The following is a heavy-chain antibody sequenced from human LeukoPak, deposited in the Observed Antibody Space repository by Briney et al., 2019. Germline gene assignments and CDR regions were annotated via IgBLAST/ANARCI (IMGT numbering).Heavy chain of an antibody. CDR2: IGSSSSAI. Sequence: GGSLRLSCAASGFTFSSYSMNWVRQAPGKGLEWVSYIGSSSSAIYYADSVKGRFTISRDNAKNSLYLQMNSLRAEDTAVYYCARDHGDANYYYGMDVWGQGTTVTVSS. CDR3: ARDHGDANYYYGMDV. D-gene: IGHD3-10*01. J-gene: IGHJ6*02. V-gene: IGHV3-48*01. CDR1: GFTFSSYS.